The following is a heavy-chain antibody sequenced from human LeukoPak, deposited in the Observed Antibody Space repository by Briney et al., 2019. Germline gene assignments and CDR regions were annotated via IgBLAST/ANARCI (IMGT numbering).Heavy chain of an antibody. CDR3: AKDAGGSIDY. Sequence: GGSLRLSCAASGFAFNYYFMHWVRQAPGKGLEWVSLINPSGDVTYSADSVRGRFTISRDNSKNSLYLQVNSLTTEDTAFYYCAKDAGGSIDYWGQGTLVSVSS. D-gene: IGHD1-26*01. J-gene: IGHJ4*02. V-gene: IGHV3-43*01. CDR2: INPSGDVT. CDR1: GFAFNYYF.